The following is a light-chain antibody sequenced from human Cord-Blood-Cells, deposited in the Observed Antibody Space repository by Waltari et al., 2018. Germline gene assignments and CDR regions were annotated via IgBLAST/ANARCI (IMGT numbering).Light chain of an antibody. CDR3: QQLNSYPFT. J-gene: IGKJ5*01. V-gene: IGKV1-9*01. CDR2: AAS. CDR1: QGISSY. Sequence: IQLTQSPSSLPASVGDRVTITCRARQGISSYLDWYQQKPGKAPKLLIYAASTLQSGVPSRFSGSGSGTDFTLTISSLQPEDFATYYCQQLNSYPFTFGQGTRLEI.